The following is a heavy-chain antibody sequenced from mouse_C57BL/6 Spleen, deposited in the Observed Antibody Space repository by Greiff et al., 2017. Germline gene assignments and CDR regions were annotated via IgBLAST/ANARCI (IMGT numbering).Heavy chain of an antibody. CDR1: GYTFTDHT. CDR2: IYPRDGST. Sequence: VQLVESDAELVKPGASVKISCKVSGYTFTDHTIHWMKQRPEQGLEWIGYIYPRDGSTKYNEKFKGKATLTADKSSSTAYMQLNSLTSEDSAVYFCASNYGSSLYYAMDYWGQGTSVTVSS. V-gene: IGHV1-78*01. D-gene: IGHD1-1*01. J-gene: IGHJ4*01. CDR3: ASNYGSSLYYAMDY.